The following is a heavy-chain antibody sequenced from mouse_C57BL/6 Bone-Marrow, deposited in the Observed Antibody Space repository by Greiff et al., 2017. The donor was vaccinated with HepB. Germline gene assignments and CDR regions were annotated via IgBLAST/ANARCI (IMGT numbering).Heavy chain of an antibody. D-gene: IGHD4-1*01. V-gene: IGHV5-12*01. CDR2: ISNGGGST. CDR1: GFTFSDYY. Sequence: EVQGVESGGGLVQPGGSLKLSCAASGFTFSDYYMYWVRQTPEKRLEWVAYISNGGGSTYYPDTVKGRFTISRDNAKNTLYLQMSRLKSEDTAMYDCARQNWDGSYAMDYWGQGTSVTVSS. J-gene: IGHJ4*01. CDR3: ARQNWDGSYAMDY.